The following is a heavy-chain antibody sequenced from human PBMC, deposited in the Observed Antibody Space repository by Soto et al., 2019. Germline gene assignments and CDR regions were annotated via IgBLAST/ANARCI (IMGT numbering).Heavy chain of an antibody. Sequence: ASVKVSCKASGGTFRNYAISWVRQAPGQGLEWMGGIIPIFGTANYAQTFQGRVTITADEFTGTAYMELSSLRSDDTAVYYCARDTTVVTPTANYYYYYGMDVWGQGTTVTVSS. CDR1: GGTFRNYA. CDR2: IIPIFGTA. CDR3: ARDTTVVTPTANYYYYYGMDV. J-gene: IGHJ6*02. V-gene: IGHV1-69*13. D-gene: IGHD2-21*02.